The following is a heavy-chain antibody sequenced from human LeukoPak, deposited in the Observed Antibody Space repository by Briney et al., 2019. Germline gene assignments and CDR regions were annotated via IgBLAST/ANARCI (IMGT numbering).Heavy chain of an antibody. D-gene: IGHD2-8*01. CDR1: GYSFINYW. CDR2: IYPGDSDT. J-gene: IGHJ3*02. Sequence: GESLKISCKGSGYSFINYWIGWVRQMPGKGLEWMGIIYPGDSDTTYSPSFQGQVTISADKSISTAYLQWSSLKASDTAMYYCARRPSGVPDAFDIWGQGTMVTVSS. CDR3: ARRPSGVPDAFDI. V-gene: IGHV5-51*01.